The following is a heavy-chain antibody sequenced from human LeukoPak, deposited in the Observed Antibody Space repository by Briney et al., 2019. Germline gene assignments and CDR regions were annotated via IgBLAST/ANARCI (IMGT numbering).Heavy chain of an antibody. CDR3: ARGRYNYALEDYFDY. CDR1: GGSISSYY. V-gene: IGHV4-59*01. J-gene: IGHJ4*02. D-gene: IGHD5-18*01. Sequence: SETLSPTCTVSGGSISSYYWSWIRQPPGKGLEWIGYIYYSGSTNYNPSLKSRVTISGDTSKNQVSLKVSSVTAADTAVYYCARGRYNYALEDYFDYWGQGTLVTVSS. CDR2: IYYSGST.